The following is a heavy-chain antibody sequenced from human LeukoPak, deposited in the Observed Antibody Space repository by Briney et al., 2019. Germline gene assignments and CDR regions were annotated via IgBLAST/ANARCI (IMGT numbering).Heavy chain of an antibody. D-gene: IGHD3-22*01. CDR1: GFTVSTNY. V-gene: IGHV3-53*01. Sequence: GGSLRLSCAVSGFTVSTNYLSWVRQAPGKGLEWVSIIYSGGTTYYDDSVKGRFTISSDNPKNTLYLQMNSLRAEDTAVYYCTREGPDSSGYSFDYWGRGTLVTVSS. CDR2: IYSGGTT. J-gene: IGHJ4*02. CDR3: TREGPDSSGYSFDY.